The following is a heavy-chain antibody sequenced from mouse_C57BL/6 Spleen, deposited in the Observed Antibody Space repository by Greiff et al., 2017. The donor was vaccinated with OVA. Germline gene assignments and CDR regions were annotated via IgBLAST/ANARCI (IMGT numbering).Heavy chain of an antibody. CDR2: IWSGGST. J-gene: IGHJ1*03. V-gene: IGHV2-2*01. CDR1: GFSLTSYG. D-gene: IGHD4-1*01. CDR3: ARTLGNWYFDV. Sequence: QVQLKESGPGLVQPSQSLSITCTVSGFSLTSYGVHWVRQSPGTGLEWLGVIWSGGSTDYNAAFISRLSISKDNSKSQVFFKMNSLQADDTAIYYCARTLGNWYFDVWGTGTTVTVSS.